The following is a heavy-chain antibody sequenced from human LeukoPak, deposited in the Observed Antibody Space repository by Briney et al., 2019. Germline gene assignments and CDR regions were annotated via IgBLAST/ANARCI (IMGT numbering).Heavy chain of an antibody. J-gene: IGHJ6*03. CDR3: AKGSHIVVVSYYMDV. V-gene: IGHV3-33*06. CDR2: IWYDGSNK. CDR1: GFTFSSYG. Sequence: GGSLRLSCAASGFTFSSYGMHWVRQAPGKGLEWVAVIWYDGSNKYYADSVKGRFTISGDNSKNTLYLQMNSLRAEDTAVYYCAKGSHIVVVSYYMDVWGKGTTVTVSS. D-gene: IGHD2-2*01.